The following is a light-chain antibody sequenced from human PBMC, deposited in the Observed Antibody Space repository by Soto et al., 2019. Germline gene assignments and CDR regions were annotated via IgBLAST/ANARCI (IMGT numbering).Light chain of an antibody. CDR1: QTISNY. V-gene: IGKV1-5*03. CDR2: RSS. CDR3: QQYYIYAT. Sequence: DIQMTQSPSTLSASVGDRVTITCRASQTISNYLTWYQQRPGKAPKLLIYRSSILQNGVPSRFSGSGSGTEFTLTISRLQPDDFATYYCQQYYIYATFGQGTRVEI. J-gene: IGKJ1*01.